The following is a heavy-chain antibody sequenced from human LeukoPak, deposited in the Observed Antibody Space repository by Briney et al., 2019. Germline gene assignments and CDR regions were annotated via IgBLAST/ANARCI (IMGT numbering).Heavy chain of an antibody. CDR3: VRDKDGYNF. Sequence: GGSLRLSCAASGFTFDTYVMHWVRQAPGKGLVWVARIDTDGKTTTYADSVKGRFTISRDNAKNTLYVQMNSLRAEDTAVYYCVRDKDGYNFWGQGTLVSVSS. CDR2: IDTDGKTT. D-gene: IGHD5-24*01. J-gene: IGHJ4*02. V-gene: IGHV3-74*01. CDR1: GFTFDTYV.